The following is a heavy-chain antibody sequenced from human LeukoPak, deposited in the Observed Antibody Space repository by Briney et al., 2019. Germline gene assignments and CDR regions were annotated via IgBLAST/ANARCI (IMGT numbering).Heavy chain of an antibody. CDR3: AKDLTAVGSPWFDP. D-gene: IGHD4-11*01. CDR2: TTGDGASI. CDR1: GFTFDDYA. V-gene: IGHV3-43*02. Sequence: GGSLRLSCAASGFTFDDYAMHWIRQAPGKGLEWVSLTTGDGASIYHVDSVKGRFTISRDNSKSSLYLQMNSLTTEDTALYYCAKDLTAVGSPWFDPWGQGTLVTVSS. J-gene: IGHJ5*02.